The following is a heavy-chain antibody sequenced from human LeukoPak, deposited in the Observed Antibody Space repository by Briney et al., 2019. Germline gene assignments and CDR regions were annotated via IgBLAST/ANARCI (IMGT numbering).Heavy chain of an antibody. J-gene: IGHJ4*02. D-gene: IGHD5-24*01. CDR1: GYTFTSYD. CDR2: MNPNSGNT. CDR3: ARGRKWRKGMATTSQYYFDY. Sequence: ASVKVSCKASGYTFTSYDINWVRQATGQGLEWMGWMNPNSGNTGYAQKFQGRVTMTRNTSISTAYMELSSLRSEDTAVYYCARGRKWRKGMATTSQYYFDYWGQGTLVTVSS. V-gene: IGHV1-8*01.